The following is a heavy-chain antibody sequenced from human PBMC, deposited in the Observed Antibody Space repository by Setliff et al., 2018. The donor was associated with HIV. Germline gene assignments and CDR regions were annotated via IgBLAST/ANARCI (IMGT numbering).Heavy chain of an antibody. CDR2: INHSGTA. D-gene: IGHD3-22*01. CDR1: GGSLSSSY. CDR3: ARRAYTYYYDSSGYSNWFDP. V-gene: IGHV4-34*01. J-gene: IGHJ5*02. Sequence: SETLSLTCAVYGGSLSSSYWTWIRQAPGKGLEWIGEINHSGTANYKPSLKSRVTISVDTSKNQFSLKLRSVTAADTAVYYCARRAYTYYYDSSGYSNWFDPWGQGTLVTVS.